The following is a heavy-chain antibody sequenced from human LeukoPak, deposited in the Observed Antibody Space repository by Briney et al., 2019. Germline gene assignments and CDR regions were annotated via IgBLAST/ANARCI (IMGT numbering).Heavy chain of an antibody. J-gene: IGHJ4*02. V-gene: IGHV1-46*01. D-gene: IGHD3-10*01. CDR3: ALGSGLIDY. CDR2: INPSGGST. Sequence: AASVSVSSTPSGYTFTIYYMHWVRQAPGPGLEWMGIINPSGGSTSYAQKFQGRVTMTRDTSTSTVYMELSSLRSEDTAVYYCALGSGLIDYWGQGTLVTVSS. CDR1: GYTFTIYY.